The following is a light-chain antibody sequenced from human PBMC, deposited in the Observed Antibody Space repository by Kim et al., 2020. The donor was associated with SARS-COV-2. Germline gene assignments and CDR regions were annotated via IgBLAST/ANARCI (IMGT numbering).Light chain of an antibody. CDR1: QSVISNY. CDR2: ATS. Sequence: EIVLTQSPGTLSLSPGERATLPCRASQSVISNYLAWYQQKPGQAPRLLIYATSSRATGIPDRFSGSGSGTGFTLTISRLEPEDFAVYYCQHYGSPPYTFGQGTKLEI. V-gene: IGKV3-20*01. J-gene: IGKJ2*01. CDR3: QHYGSPPYT.